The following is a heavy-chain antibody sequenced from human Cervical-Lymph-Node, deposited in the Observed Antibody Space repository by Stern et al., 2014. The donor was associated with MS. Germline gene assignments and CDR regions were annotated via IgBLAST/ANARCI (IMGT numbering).Heavy chain of an antibody. Sequence: QLVQSGGGLVQPGRSLRLSCAASGFTFDDYAMHWVRQAPGKGLEWVSGISWNSGSIGYADSVKGRFTISRDNAKNSLYLQMNSLRAEDTALYYCAKDKHDFWSGPTYGMDVWGQGTTVTVSS. CDR2: ISWNSGSI. CDR1: GFTFDDYA. V-gene: IGHV3-9*01. J-gene: IGHJ6*02. CDR3: AKDKHDFWSGPTYGMDV. D-gene: IGHD3-3*01.